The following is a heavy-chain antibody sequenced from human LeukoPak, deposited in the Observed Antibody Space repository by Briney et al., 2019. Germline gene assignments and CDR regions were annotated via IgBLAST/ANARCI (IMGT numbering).Heavy chain of an antibody. CDR3: ARLASGSYGPLTPFDY. Sequence: SETLSLTCTVSGGSISSYYWSWIRQPPGKGLEWIGDIYYSGSNNYNPSLKSRVTISVDTSKNQFSLRLSPVTAADTAVYYSARLASGSYGPLTPFDYWGQGTLVTVSS. CDR1: GGSISSYY. CDR2: IYYSGSN. V-gene: IGHV4-59*08. D-gene: IGHD1-26*01. J-gene: IGHJ4*02.